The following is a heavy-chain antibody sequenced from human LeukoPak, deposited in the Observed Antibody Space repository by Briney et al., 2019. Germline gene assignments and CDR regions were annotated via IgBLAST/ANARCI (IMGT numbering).Heavy chain of an antibody. CDR3: AREGHSSGWSGRGVEYYYYGLDV. V-gene: IGHV1-18*01. D-gene: IGHD6-19*01. CDR2: IDTYGGST. J-gene: IGHJ6*02. Sequence: EASVKVSCKASGYTFISYGVSWVRQAPGQALEWMGWIDTYGGSTNYAQNRQGRVTVTTDTSTTTVYMELRSQRSDDTAVYYCAREGHSSGWSGRGVEYYYYGLDVWGQGTTVTVSS. CDR1: GYTFISYG.